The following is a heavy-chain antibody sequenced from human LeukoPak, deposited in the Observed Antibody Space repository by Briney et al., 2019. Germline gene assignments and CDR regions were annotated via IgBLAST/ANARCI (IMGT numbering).Heavy chain of an antibody. CDR1: GGSISTYY. Sequence: SETLSLTCTVSGGSISTYYWSWIRQPPGKGLEWIGYIYYRGSTNYNPSLKSRVTISVDTSKNQFSLKLSSVTAADTAVYYCARGGDSGYDSLDYWGQGTLVTVSS. CDR3: ARGGDSGYDSLDY. D-gene: IGHD5-12*01. CDR2: IYYRGST. V-gene: IGHV4-59*08. J-gene: IGHJ4*02.